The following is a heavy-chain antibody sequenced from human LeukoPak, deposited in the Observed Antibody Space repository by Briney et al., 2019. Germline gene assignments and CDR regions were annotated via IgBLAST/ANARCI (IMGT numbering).Heavy chain of an antibody. D-gene: IGHD3-16*01. CDR2: INHSGST. Sequence: SETLSLTCAVYGGSFSGYYWSWTRQPPGKGLEWIGEINHSGSTNYNPSLKSRVTISVDTSKNQFSLKLSSVTAADTAVYYCARPIFGGGGGYYYMDVWGKGTTVTVSS. V-gene: IGHV4-34*01. J-gene: IGHJ6*03. CDR1: GGSFSGYY. CDR3: ARPIFGGGGGYYYMDV.